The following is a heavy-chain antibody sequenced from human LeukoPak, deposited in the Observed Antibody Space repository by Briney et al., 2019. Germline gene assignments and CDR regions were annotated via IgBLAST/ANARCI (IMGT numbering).Heavy chain of an antibody. CDR2: ISSSGSTI. D-gene: IGHD2-15*01. V-gene: IGHV3-11*04. J-gene: IGHJ6*03. CDR1: RFTFSDYY. CDR3: AKVVVVAATQIIYYYYYYMDV. Sequence: GGSLRLSCAASRFTFSDYYMSWIRQAPGKGLEWVSYISSSGSTIYYADSVKGRFTISRDNAKNSLYLQMNSLRAEDTAVYYCAKVVVVAATQIIYYYYYYMDVWGKGTTVTVSS.